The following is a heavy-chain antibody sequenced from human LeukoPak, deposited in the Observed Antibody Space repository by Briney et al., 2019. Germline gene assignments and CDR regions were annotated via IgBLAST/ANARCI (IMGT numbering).Heavy chain of an antibody. CDR3: ARGPGSHSNFEDY. Sequence: PGGSLRLSCAASGFTVSSNYMSWVRQAPGKGLEWVSVIYSGGSTYYADSVKGQFTISRDNSKNTLYLQMNSLRAEDTAVYYCARGPGSHSNFEDYWGQGTLVTVSS. CDR1: GFTVSSNY. J-gene: IGHJ4*02. CDR2: IYSGGST. D-gene: IGHD4-11*01. V-gene: IGHV3-53*01.